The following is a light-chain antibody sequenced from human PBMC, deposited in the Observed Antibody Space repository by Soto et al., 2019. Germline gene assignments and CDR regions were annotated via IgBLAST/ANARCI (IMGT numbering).Light chain of an antibody. V-gene: IGLV1-44*01. Sequence: QSVLTQPPSVSGTPGQRVSISCSGSSSNIKDNTVNWYQHHPGTAPKLLIYRNNERPSGVPDRFSGSKSGTSASLAITGLQAEDEADYYCQSYDNSLSGPVVFGGGTKLTVL. CDR2: RNN. CDR1: SSNIKDNT. CDR3: QSYDNSLSGPVV. J-gene: IGLJ3*02.